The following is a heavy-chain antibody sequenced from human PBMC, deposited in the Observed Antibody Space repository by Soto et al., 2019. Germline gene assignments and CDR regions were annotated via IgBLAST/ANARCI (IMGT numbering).Heavy chain of an antibody. D-gene: IGHD3-16*01. CDR1: GFIFSTYS. CDR2: ISSSSTYI. CDR3: VRREGGDYYGMNL. V-gene: IGHV3-21*01. Sequence: VQLVESGGGLVQPGGSLRLSCAASGFIFSTYSMRWVRQAPGRGLEWVSSISSSSTYIYYADSLKGRFTISRDNAKKSRFLQMNSLRADDTAVYYTVRREGGDYYGMNLWGQGTTVTVSS. J-gene: IGHJ6*02.